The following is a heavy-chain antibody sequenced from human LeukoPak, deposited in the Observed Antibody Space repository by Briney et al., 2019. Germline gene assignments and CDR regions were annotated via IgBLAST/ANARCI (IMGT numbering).Heavy chain of an antibody. Sequence: SETLSLTCAVYGGSFSGYYWSWIRQPPGKGLEWIGEINHSGSTNYNPSLKSRVTISVDTSKNQFSLKLSSVTAADTAVYYCARRAGYSSSWVDYWGQGTLVTVSS. CDR2: INHSGST. J-gene: IGHJ4*02. CDR1: GGSFSGYY. D-gene: IGHD6-13*01. V-gene: IGHV4-34*01. CDR3: ARRAGYSSSWVDY.